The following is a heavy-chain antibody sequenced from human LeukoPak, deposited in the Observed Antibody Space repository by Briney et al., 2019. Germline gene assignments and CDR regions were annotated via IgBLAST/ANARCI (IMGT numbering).Heavy chain of an antibody. D-gene: IGHD3-9*01. CDR3: ARHYDILTGLHY. V-gene: IGHV1-69*02. J-gene: IGHJ4*02. Sequence: GSSVKISCKASGGTFSSYTISWVRQAPGQGLEWMGRIIPILGIASYAQKFQGRVTITADKSTSTAYMELSSLRSEDTAVYYCARHYDILTGLHYWGQGTLVTVSS. CDR1: GGTFSSYT. CDR2: IIPILGIA.